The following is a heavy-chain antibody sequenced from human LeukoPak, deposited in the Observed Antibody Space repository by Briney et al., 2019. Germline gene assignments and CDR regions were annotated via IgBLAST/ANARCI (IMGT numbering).Heavy chain of an antibody. Sequence: SETLSLTCTVSGDSISSDSHYWSWIRQPAGKGLQWIGRIHTSGSTNYNPSLKSRVTISVDTSKNQFSLKLSSVTAADTAVYYCARERVGAVAAPTEDAFDIWGQGTMVTVSS. V-gene: IGHV4-61*02. D-gene: IGHD6-19*01. CDR1: GDSISSDSHY. J-gene: IGHJ3*02. CDR2: IHTSGST. CDR3: ARERVGAVAAPTEDAFDI.